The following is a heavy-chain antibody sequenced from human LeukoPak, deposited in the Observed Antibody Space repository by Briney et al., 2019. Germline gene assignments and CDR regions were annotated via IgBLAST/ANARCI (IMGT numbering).Heavy chain of an antibody. J-gene: IGHJ4*02. D-gene: IGHD2-2*01. Sequence: GGSLRLSCAASGSTFSSYAMSWVRQAPGKGLEWVSAISGSGGSTYYADSVKGRFTISRDNSKNTLYLQMNSLRAEDTAVYYCAKGPVYCSSTSCPPDYWGQGTLVTVSS. CDR2: ISGSGGST. CDR3: AKGPVYCSSTSCPPDY. CDR1: GSTFSSYA. V-gene: IGHV3-23*01.